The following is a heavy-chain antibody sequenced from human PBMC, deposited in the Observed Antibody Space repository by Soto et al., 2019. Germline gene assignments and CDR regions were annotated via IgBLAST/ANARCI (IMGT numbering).Heavy chain of an antibody. J-gene: IGHJ4*02. CDR1: GFTFTDNA. Sequence: QVHLVKSGAEVRKPGTSVKVSCKASGFTFTDNAMHWVRQAPGQRPEWMGWIDTANGNTEYSQKFQDRITLSGDTSANTMHRELASLTSEDTAVYYCARDSWITMIVFDLWGEGTLVTVSS. CDR2: IDTANGNT. V-gene: IGHV1-3*04. D-gene: IGHD2-21*01. CDR3: ARDSWITMIVFDL.